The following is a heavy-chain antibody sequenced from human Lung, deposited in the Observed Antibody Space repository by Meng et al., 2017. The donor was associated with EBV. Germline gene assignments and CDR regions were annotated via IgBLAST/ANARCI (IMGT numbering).Heavy chain of an antibody. V-gene: IGHV3-74*01. CDR3: AKDCFGDKDS. CDR1: GFTLSSYW. D-gene: IGHD2-21*01. J-gene: IGHJ5*01. Sequence: EVQLVESGGGLVQPXGSLRLSCAASGFTLSSYWVHWARQAPGKGLVWVSRINPDGSVINYADSVKGRFTISRDNAKNTVYLQMNNLRADDTAVYYCAKDCFGDKDSGGHGTLVTVSS. CDR2: INPDGSVI.